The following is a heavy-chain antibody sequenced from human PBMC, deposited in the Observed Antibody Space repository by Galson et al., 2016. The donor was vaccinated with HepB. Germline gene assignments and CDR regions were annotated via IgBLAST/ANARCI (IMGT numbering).Heavy chain of an antibody. J-gene: IGHJ4*02. Sequence: SVKVSCKASGGSSSTYAINWVRQAPGQGLEWVGWMNPNSGNTGYGQKFQGRVAMTRNTSINTAYMELSGLRSADTAVYYCARRGYSGYAEYWGQGTLVTVSS. CDR3: ARRGYSGYAEY. CDR1: GGSSSTYA. D-gene: IGHD5-12*01. CDR2: MNPNSGNT. V-gene: IGHV1-8*02.